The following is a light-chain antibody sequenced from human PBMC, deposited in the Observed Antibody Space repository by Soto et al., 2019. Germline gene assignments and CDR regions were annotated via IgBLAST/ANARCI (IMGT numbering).Light chain of an antibody. CDR1: QSVSSY. CDR3: QQYNNWPPWT. J-gene: IGKJ1*01. CDR2: DAS. Sequence: EVVVTQSPATLSLSPGERATLSCRASQSVSSYLAWYQQKPGQAPRLLIYDASNRATGIPARFSGSGSGTEFTLTISSLQSEDFALYYCQQYNNWPPWTFGQGTKVDIK. V-gene: IGKV3D-15*01.